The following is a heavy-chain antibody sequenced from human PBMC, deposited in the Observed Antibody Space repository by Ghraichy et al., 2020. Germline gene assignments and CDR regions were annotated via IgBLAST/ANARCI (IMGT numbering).Heavy chain of an antibody. Sequence: SETLSLTCAVYGGSFSREDRSGRGQGRGKGLEWIGEINHSGSTNYNPSLKSRVTISVDTSKNQFSLKLSSVTAADTAVYYCARVVGPSQRYYYGSGSYYGYYYYYMDVWGKGTTVTVSS. CDR1: GGSFSRED. V-gene: IGHV4-34*01. D-gene: IGHD3-10*01. J-gene: IGHJ6*03. CDR3: ARVVGPSQRYYYGSGSYYGYYYYYMDV. CDR2: INHSGST.